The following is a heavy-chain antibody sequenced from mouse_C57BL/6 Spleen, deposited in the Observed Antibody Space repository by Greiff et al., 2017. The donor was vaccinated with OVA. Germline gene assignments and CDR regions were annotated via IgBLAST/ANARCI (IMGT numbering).Heavy chain of an antibody. D-gene: IGHD2-5*01. CDR1: GFTFTDYY. CDR3: ARYDYSNYWYFDV. V-gene: IGHV7-3*01. CDR2: IRNKANGYTT. Sequence: EVQGVESGGGLVQPGGSLSLSCAASGFTFTDYYMSWVRQPPGKALEWLGFIRNKANGYTTEYSASVKGRFTISRDNSQSILYHQMNALRAEDSATYYCARYDYSNYWYFDVWGTGTTVTVSS. J-gene: IGHJ1*03.